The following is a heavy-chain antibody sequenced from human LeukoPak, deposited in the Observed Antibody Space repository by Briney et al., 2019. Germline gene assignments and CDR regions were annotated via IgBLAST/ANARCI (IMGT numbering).Heavy chain of an antibody. CDR3: AKQMAVDYFDY. CDR2: ISYDGKNG. Sequence: PGGSLRLSCAASGFTFSSYGMHWVRQAPGKGLEWVAVISYDGKNGYYTDSVKGRFTISRDNAKNTVYLQMNSLKPEDTAVYYCAKQMAVDYFDYWGQGTLVTVSS. CDR1: GFTFSSYG. J-gene: IGHJ4*02. V-gene: IGHV3-30*18. D-gene: IGHD5-24*01.